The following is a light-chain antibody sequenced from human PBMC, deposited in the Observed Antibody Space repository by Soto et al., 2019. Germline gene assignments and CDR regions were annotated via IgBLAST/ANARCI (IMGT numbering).Light chain of an antibody. CDR3: QRYASSLFT. Sequence: EIVLTQSPGTLSLSPGESATLSCRASQSVSSSYLAWYQQKPGQAPRLLIYGASSRATGIPDRFSGSGSGTDFTLTISRLEPEDFAVYYCQRYASSLFTFGPGTKVDIK. V-gene: IGKV3-20*01. CDR1: QSVSSSY. CDR2: GAS. J-gene: IGKJ3*01.